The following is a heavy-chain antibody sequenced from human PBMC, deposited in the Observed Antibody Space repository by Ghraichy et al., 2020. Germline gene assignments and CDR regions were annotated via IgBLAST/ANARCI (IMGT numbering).Heavy chain of an antibody. CDR3: ARGRVSSSWHTYYYYGMDV. CDR1: GGSISSYY. J-gene: IGHJ6*02. CDR2: IYYSGST. V-gene: IGHV4-59*01. Sequence: SETLSLTCTVSGGSISSYYWSWIRQPPGKGLEWIGYIYYSGSTNYNPSLKSRVTISVDTSKNQFSLKLSSVTAADTAVYYCARGRVSSSWHTYYYYGMDVWGQGTTVTVSS. D-gene: IGHD6-13*01.